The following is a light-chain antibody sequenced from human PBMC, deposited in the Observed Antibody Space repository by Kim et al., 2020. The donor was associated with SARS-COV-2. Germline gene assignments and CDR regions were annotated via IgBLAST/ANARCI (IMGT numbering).Light chain of an antibody. CDR3: QSYDDSLSGWV. CDR1: SSNIGAGYD. CDR2: GNT. V-gene: IGLV1-40*01. J-gene: IGLJ3*02. Sequence: RVTISCTGSSSNIGAGYDVHWYQQLPGTAPKLLIHGNTNRPSGVPDRFSASKSGISASLAITGLQAEDEADYYCQSYDDSLSGWVFGGGTQLTVL.